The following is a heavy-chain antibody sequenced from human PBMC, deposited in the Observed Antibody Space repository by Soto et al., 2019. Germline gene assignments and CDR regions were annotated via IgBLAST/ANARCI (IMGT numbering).Heavy chain of an antibody. V-gene: IGHV1-2*02. J-gene: IGHJ4*02. D-gene: IGHD5-12*01. CDR1: GYTFTGYF. CDR2: INPKTGGT. Sequence: AASVKVSCKASGYTFTGYFMHWVRQAPGQGLEWMGWINPKTGGTNYAQKFQGRVTMTRDTSISTAYMDLSRLRSDDTAVYYCARDLRSGYDTHFDYWGQGTLVTVSS. CDR3: ARDLRSGYDTHFDY.